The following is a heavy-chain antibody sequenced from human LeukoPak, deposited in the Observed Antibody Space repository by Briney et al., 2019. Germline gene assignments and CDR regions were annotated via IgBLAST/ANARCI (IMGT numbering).Heavy chain of an antibody. CDR3: ATPGRDWAFDI. CDR1: GGTFSSYA. V-gene: IGHV1-69*06. CDR2: IIPIFGTA. D-gene: IGHD2-21*01. J-gene: IGHJ3*02. Sequence: SVKVSCKASGGTFSSYAISWVRQAPGQGLEWMGGIIPIFGTANYAQKFQGRVTITADKSTSTAYMELSSLRSEDTAVYYCATPGRDWAFDIWGQGTMVTVSS.